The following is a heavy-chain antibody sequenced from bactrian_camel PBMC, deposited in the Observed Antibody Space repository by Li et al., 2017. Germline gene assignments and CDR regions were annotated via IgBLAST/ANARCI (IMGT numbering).Heavy chain of an antibody. D-gene: IGHD6*01. CDR2: IDRDGRS. Sequence: HVQLVESGGGTVQHGESRRLSCTSNVYTTGFWCMAWLRHGRGKQGEGVATIDRDGRSSYADSVKGRFTISKDNAKKTMYLEMNNLLPEDSAAYYCAADFDTPGSDLWDGTGSCPNLRYWGQGTQVTVS. J-gene: IGHJ4*01. CDR3: AADFDTPGSDLWDGTGSCPNLRY. CDR1: VYTTGFWC. V-gene: IGHV3S53*01.